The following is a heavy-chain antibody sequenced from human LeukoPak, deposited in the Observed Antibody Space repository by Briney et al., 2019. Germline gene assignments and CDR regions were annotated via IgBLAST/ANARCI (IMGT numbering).Heavy chain of an antibody. CDR3: ARGKYYFDY. CDR1: GGSFSGYY. CDR2: INHSGST. J-gene: IGHJ4*02. Sequence: SETLSLTCAVYGGSFSGYYWSWIRQPPGKGLEWIGEINHSGSTNYNPSLKGRVTISVDTSKNQFSLKLSSVTAADTAVYYCARGKYYFDYWGQGTLVTVSS. V-gene: IGHV4-34*01.